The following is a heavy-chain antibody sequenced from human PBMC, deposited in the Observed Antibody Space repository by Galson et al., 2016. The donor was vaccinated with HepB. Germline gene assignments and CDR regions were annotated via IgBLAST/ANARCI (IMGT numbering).Heavy chain of an antibody. CDR1: GGSITSSSYF. Sequence: ETLSLTCTVSGGSITSSSYFWGWFRQPPGKGLECIGNIYHSGSTFYTPSLKSRVTISVDTSKNQFSLRLSSVTAADTAVYYCAREAEFDAFDIWGQGTLVTVSS. CDR2: IYHSGST. J-gene: IGHJ3*02. CDR3: AREAEFDAFDI. V-gene: IGHV4-39*07. D-gene: IGHD2/OR15-2a*01.